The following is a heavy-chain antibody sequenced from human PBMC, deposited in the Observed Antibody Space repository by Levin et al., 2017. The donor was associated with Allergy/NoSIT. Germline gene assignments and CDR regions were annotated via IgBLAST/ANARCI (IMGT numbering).Heavy chain of an antibody. CDR3: ARDPVMGSSSEADY. Sequence: PGESLKISCAASGFTFSSYSMNWVRQAPGKGLEWVSSISSSSSYIYYADSVKGRFTISRDNAKNSLYLQMNSLRAEDTAVYYCARDPVMGSSSEADYWGQGTLVTVSS. D-gene: IGHD6-6*01. J-gene: IGHJ4*02. CDR1: GFTFSSYS. V-gene: IGHV3-21*01. CDR2: ISSSSSYI.